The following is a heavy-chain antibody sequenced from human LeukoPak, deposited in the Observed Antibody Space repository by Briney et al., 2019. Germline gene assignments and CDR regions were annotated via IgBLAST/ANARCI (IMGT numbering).Heavy chain of an antibody. D-gene: IGHD3-22*01. V-gene: IGHV1-18*01. CDR3: ARVVTSDSSGYYYYGMDV. J-gene: IGHJ6*02. Sequence: ASVKVSCKASGYTFTSYGISWVRQAPGQGLEWMGWISAYNGNTNYAQKLQGRVTMTTDTSTSTAYMELRSLRSDDTAVYYCARVVTSDSSGYYYYGMDVWGQGTTATVSS. CDR2: ISAYNGNT. CDR1: GYTFTSYG.